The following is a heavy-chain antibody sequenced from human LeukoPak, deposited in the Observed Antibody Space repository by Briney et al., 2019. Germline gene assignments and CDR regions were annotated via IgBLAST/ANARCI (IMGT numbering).Heavy chain of an antibody. CDR3: AKGTHIVVVTADAFDI. CDR1: GFTFSGYA. D-gene: IGHD2-21*02. V-gene: IGHV3-23*01. CDR2: ISGSGGST. J-gene: IGHJ3*02. Sequence: GGSLRLSCAASGFTFSGYAMSWVRQAPGKGLEWVSAISGSGGSTYYADSVKGRFTISRDNSKNTLYLQMNSLRAEDTAVYYCAKGTHIVVVTADAFDIWGQGTMVTVSS.